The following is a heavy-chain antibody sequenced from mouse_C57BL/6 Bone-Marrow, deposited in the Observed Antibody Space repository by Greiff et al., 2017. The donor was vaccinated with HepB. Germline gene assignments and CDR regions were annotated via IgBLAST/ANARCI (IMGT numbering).Heavy chain of an antibody. D-gene: IGHD1-1*01. J-gene: IGHJ2*01. Sequence: EVQLVESGGDLVKPGGSLKLSCAASGFTFSSYGMSWVRQTPDKRLEWVATISSGGSYTYYPDSVKGRFTISRDNAKNTLYLQMSSLKSEDTAMYYCARFTTVVFDYWGQGTTLTVSS. V-gene: IGHV5-6*01. CDR2: ISSGGSYT. CDR1: GFTFSSYG. CDR3: ARFTTVVFDY.